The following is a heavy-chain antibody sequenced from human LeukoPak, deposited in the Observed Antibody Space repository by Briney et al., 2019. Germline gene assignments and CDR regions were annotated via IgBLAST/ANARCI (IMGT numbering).Heavy chain of an antibody. D-gene: IGHD2-2*01. CDR2: TYNSGSP. CDR3: ARAGGYCSSTSCQNWFDP. J-gene: IGHJ5*02. Sequence: SETLSLTCTVSGGSMSSGDYYYTWIRQPPGKGLEWIGFTYNSGSPYYIPSLKSRSTISIDTSKNQFSLKLSSVTAADTAVYYCARAGGYCSSTSCQNWFDPWGQGTLVTVSS. CDR1: GGSMSSGDYY. V-gene: IGHV4-30-4*08.